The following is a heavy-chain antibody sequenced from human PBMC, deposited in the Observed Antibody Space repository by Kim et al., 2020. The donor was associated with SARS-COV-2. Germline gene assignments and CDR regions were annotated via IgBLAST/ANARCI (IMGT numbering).Heavy chain of an antibody. Sequence: GGSLRLSCAASGFTFDDYAMHWVRQAPGKGLEWVSLISGDGGSTYYADSVKGRFTISRDNSKNSLYLQMNSLRTEDTALYYCAKDLSPPRVVVPAAKRYGMDVWGQGTTVTVSS. D-gene: IGHD2-2*01. CDR3: AKDLSPPRVVVPAAKRYGMDV. J-gene: IGHJ6*02. CDR1: GFTFDDYA. V-gene: IGHV3-43*02. CDR2: ISGDGGST.